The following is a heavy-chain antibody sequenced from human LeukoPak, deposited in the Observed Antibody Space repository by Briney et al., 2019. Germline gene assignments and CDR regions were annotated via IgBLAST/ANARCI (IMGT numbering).Heavy chain of an antibody. CDR1: GYTFTSYG. CDR3: ARGGDYSSSSVFDY. J-gene: IGHJ4*02. D-gene: IGHD6-6*01. Sequence: ASVKVSCKASGYTFTSYGISWVRQAPGQGLEWMGWISAYNGNTNYAQKFQGRVTITADKSTSTAYMELSSLRSEDTAVYYCARGGDYSSSSVFDYWGQGTLVTVS. V-gene: IGHV1-18*01. CDR2: ISAYNGNT.